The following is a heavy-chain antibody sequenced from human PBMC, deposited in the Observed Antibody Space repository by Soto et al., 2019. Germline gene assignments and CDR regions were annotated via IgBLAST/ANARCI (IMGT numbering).Heavy chain of an antibody. V-gene: IGHV3-30*18. J-gene: IGHJ4*02. D-gene: IGHD6-19*01. CDR3: AKGGRQWLVTSDFNY. Sequence: VQLVESGGGVVQPGRSLRLSCAASGFTFSDYAMHWVRQAPGKGLEWVAVVSHDGRNTHYADSVKGRFTISRDSSKKTVSLEITSLRAEDTAVYYCAKGGRQWLVTSDFNYWGQGALVTVSS. CDR2: VSHDGRNT. CDR1: GFTFSDYA.